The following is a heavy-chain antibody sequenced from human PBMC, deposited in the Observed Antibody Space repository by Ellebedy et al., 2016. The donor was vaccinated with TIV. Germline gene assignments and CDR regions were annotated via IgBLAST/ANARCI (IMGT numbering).Heavy chain of an antibody. CDR3: ATDGSYGDYLSPAHAFAF. CDR2: INQDSTKT. CDR1: GFSFRSYW. J-gene: IGHJ3*01. D-gene: IGHD4-17*01. Sequence: GESLKISCAASGFSFRSYWMSWVRQAPGKGLEWVANINQDSTKTFYVDSVEGRFTISRDNAKNSLFLQMNSLGVEDTAIYYCATDGSYGDYLSPAHAFAFWGQGTMVTVSS. V-gene: IGHV3-7*01.